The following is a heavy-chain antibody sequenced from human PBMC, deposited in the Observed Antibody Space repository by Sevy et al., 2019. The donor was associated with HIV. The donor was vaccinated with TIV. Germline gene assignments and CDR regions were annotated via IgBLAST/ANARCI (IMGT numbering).Heavy chain of an antibody. J-gene: IGHJ6*02. Sequence: SETLSLTCTVSGFSISSGYYWGWIRQSPEKGLEWIGNIYHSGRTYYKPSLKSRVPISVETSKNQFSLKLISVTAADTAVYYCARASAGDRLDYYGMDVWGQGTTVTVSS. CDR1: GFSISSGYY. D-gene: IGHD2-21*02. CDR2: IYHSGRT. V-gene: IGHV4-38-2*02. CDR3: ARASAGDRLDYYGMDV.